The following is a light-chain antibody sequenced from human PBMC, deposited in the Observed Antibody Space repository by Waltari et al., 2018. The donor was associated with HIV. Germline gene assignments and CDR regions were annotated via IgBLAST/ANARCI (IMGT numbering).Light chain of an antibody. CDR3: QSYDSSLSGWV. J-gene: IGLJ3*02. Sequence: QSVLTQPPSVSGAPGQRVTISCTGTRSNIGAGYDVQWYQHLPGTAPTLLISGNNDRPSGVPDRFSGSKSGTSASLAITGRQTDDEADYYCQSYDSSLSGWVFGGGTKLTVL. CDR2: GNN. V-gene: IGLV1-40*01. CDR1: RSNIGAGYD.